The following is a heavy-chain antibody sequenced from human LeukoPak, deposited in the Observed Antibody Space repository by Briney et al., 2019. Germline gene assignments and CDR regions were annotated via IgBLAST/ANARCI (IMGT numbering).Heavy chain of an antibody. CDR2: ISSSSSTI. J-gene: IGHJ4*02. V-gene: IGHV3-48*01. CDR3: ARDRISGYYYFDY. D-gene: IGHD3-22*01. CDR1: GFTFSSYS. Sequence: GGSLRLSCAASGFTFSSYSTNWVRQAPGKGLEWVSYISSSSSTIYYADSVKGRFTISRDNAKNSLYLQMNSLRAEDTAVYYCARDRISGYYYFDYWGQGTLVTVSS.